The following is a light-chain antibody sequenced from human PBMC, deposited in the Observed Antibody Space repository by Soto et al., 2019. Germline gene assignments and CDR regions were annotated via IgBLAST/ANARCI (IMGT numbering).Light chain of an antibody. CDR1: SSNIGAGYD. CDR3: QSYESCRIGPRV. J-gene: IGLJ3*02. V-gene: IGLV1-40*01. Sequence: QSVLTQPPSVSGAPGQRVTISCTGSSSNIGAGYDVHWYQQLPGTAPKLLIYGNSNRPSGVPERFSASKSGTSASLAITGRLHEDEADYYYQSYESCRIGPRVFGGGTKLTVL. CDR2: GNS.